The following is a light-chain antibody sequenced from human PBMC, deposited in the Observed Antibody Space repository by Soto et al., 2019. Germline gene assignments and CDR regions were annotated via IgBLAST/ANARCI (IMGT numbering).Light chain of an antibody. CDR3: QQYNNWPHLT. Sequence: EIVMTQSPVTLSVSPGERATLSCRASQSVSSNLAWYQQKPGQAPRLLIYGASTRATGIPARFSGSGSGTEFTLTISSLQSEDFAVYYCQQYNNWPHLTFGGGTKVEIK. J-gene: IGKJ4*01. CDR1: QSVSSN. CDR2: GAS. V-gene: IGKV3-15*01.